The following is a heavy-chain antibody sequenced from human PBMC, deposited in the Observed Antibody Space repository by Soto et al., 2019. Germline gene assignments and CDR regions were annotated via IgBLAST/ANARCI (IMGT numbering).Heavy chain of an antibody. D-gene: IGHD4-17*01. Sequence: GGSLRLSCAASGFTFSSYAMSWVRQAPGKGLEWVSAISGSGGSTYYADSVKGRFTISRDNSKNTLYLQMNSLRAEDTAVYYCAKVPVTRTYYYYSYMDVWGKGTTVTVSS. J-gene: IGHJ6*03. V-gene: IGHV3-23*01. CDR1: GFTFSSYA. CDR3: AKVPVTRTYYYYSYMDV. CDR2: ISGSGGST.